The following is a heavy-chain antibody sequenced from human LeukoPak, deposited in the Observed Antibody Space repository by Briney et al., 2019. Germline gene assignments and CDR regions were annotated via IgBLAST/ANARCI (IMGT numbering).Heavy chain of an antibody. Sequence: PGGSLRLSCAASGFTFSSYWMHWVRHAPGKGLVWVSRINSDGSSTRYADSVKGRFTISRDNAKNTLYLQMNSLRAEDTAVYYCARESRAGASDYWGQGTLVTVSS. CDR3: ARESRAGASDY. V-gene: IGHV3-74*01. J-gene: IGHJ4*02. CDR1: GFTFSSYW. CDR2: INSDGSST. D-gene: IGHD6-13*01.